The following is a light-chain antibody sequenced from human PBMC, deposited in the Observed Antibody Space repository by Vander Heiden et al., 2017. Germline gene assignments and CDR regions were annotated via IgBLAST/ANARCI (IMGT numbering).Light chain of an antibody. CDR3: RQVLQTWYT. CDR2: LGS. Sequence: DIVMTQSPLSLTVTPGEPASISCRSSQSLLHSNGYNFLDWYLQKPGQSPQLLIYLGSNRASGVPDRFSGSGSGTDFTLKISRVEAEDVGVYYCRQVLQTWYTFGQGTKLEIK. J-gene: IGKJ2*01. CDR1: QSLLHSNGYNF. V-gene: IGKV2-28*01.